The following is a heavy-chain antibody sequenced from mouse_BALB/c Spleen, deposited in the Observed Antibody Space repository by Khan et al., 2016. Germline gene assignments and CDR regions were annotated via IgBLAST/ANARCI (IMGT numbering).Heavy chain of an antibody. J-gene: IGHJ1*01. CDR3: AFYGNYWYFDV. CDR2: IDPANGNT. Sequence: VQLQQSGAELVKPGASVKLSCTASGFNIKDTYMHWVKQRPEQGLEWIGRIDPANGNTKYDPKFQGKATITADTSSNTAYLQLSSLTSEDTAVYYCAFYGNYWYFDVWGAETTVTVSS. D-gene: IGHD2-1*01. CDR1: GFNIKDTY. V-gene: IGHV14-3*02.